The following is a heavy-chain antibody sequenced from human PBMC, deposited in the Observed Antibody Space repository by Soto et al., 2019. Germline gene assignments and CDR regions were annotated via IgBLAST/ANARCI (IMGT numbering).Heavy chain of an antibody. Sequence: ASVKVSCKASGYTFTSYGISWVRQAPGQGLERMGWISAYNGNTNYAQKLQGRVTMTTDTSTSTAYMELRSLRSDDTAVYYCARDQGREYYVILTGYYKSADDAFDIWGQGTMVTVSS. CDR2: ISAYNGNT. D-gene: IGHD3-9*01. CDR1: GYTFTSYG. CDR3: ARDQGREYYVILTGYYKSADDAFDI. V-gene: IGHV1-18*01. J-gene: IGHJ3*02.